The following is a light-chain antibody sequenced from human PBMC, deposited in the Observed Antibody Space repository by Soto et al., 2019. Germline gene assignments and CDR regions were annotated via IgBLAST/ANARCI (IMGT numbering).Light chain of an antibody. CDR1: QIVNSKY. V-gene: IGKV3-20*01. CDR2: DAS. J-gene: IGKJ1*01. CDR3: VQYDEPPSRWT. Sequence: EIVLTQSPGTLSLSPGERGTVSCRASQIVNSKYLAWYQHRPGQAPRLLIYDASRRATGIPDRFSGSASGTDFILTINSLEPEGVAVYYCVQYDEPPSRWTFGQGTKV.